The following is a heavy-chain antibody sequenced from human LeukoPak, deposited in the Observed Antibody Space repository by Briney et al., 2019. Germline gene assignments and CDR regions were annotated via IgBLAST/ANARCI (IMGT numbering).Heavy chain of an antibody. Sequence: GGSLRLSCAASGFTFGSYAMHWVRQAPGKGLEWVAGISYDGSNKYYADSVKGRFTISRDNSKNTLYLQMNRLRAEDTAVYYCARDLFHTAMANYCGQGTLVTVSS. D-gene: IGHD5-18*01. V-gene: IGHV3-30*04. CDR1: GFTFGSYA. CDR2: ISYDGSNK. J-gene: IGHJ4*02. CDR3: ARDLFHTAMANY.